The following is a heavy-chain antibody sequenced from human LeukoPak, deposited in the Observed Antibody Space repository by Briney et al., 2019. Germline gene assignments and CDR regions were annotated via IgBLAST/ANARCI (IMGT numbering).Heavy chain of an antibody. CDR2: ISNDGSDK. CDR1: GFTFSSYG. D-gene: IGHD1-14*01. J-gene: IGHJ6*02. CDR3: ARDDTGSYGMDV. V-gene: IGHV3-30*03. Sequence: QPGKSLRLSCAASGFTFSSYGMHWVRQAPGKGLEWVALISNDGSDKYYADSLKGRFTISRDNSKNTLYLQMNSLRAEDTAVYYCARDDTGSYGMDVWGQGTTVTVSS.